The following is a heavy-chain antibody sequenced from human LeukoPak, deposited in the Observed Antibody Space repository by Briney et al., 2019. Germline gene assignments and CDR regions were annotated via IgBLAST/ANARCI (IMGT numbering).Heavy chain of an antibody. Sequence: GGSLRLSCAASGFTFSSYAMSWVRQAPGKGLEWVSAISSNGGSTYYANSVKGRFTISRDNSKNTLYLQMGSLRAEDMAVYYCARGEIMITFGGDKYFDYWGQGTLVTVSS. D-gene: IGHD3-16*01. CDR2: ISSNGGST. CDR1: GFTFSSYA. V-gene: IGHV3-64*01. CDR3: ARGEIMITFGGDKYFDY. J-gene: IGHJ4*02.